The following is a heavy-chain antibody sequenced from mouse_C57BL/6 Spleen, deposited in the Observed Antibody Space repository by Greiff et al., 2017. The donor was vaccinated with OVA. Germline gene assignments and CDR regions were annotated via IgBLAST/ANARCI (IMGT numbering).Heavy chain of an antibody. V-gene: IGHV1-26*01. Sequence: EVQLQQSGPELVKPGASVKISCKASGYTFTDYYMNWVKQSHGKSLEWIGDINPNNGGTSYNQKFKGKATLTVDKSSSTAYMELRSLTSEDSAVYYCARGDDYYAGAPFDYWGQGTTLTVSS. D-gene: IGHD2-3*01. CDR2: INPNNGGT. J-gene: IGHJ2*01. CDR1: GYTFTDYY. CDR3: ARGDDYYAGAPFDY.